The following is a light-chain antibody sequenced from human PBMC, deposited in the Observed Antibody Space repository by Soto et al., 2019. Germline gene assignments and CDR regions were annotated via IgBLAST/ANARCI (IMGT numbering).Light chain of an antibody. Sequence: QSALTQPASVSGSPGQSITISCTGTDSDVGGYNYVSWYQQHPGKAPKLMIYGVYNRPSGVSNRFSGSKSGNTASLTISGLQAEDEADYYCSSFTNNNTPHVVFGGGTKLTGL. V-gene: IGLV2-14*01. CDR2: GVY. CDR1: DSDVGGYNY. J-gene: IGLJ2*01. CDR3: SSFTNNNTPHVV.